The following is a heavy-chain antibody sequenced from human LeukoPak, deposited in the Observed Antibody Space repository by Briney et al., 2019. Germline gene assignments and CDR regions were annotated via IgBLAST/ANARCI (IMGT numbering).Heavy chain of an antibody. CDR2: IIPIFGTA. CDR3: ARGRYSSRSGGYYFDI. J-gene: IGHJ4*02. CDR1: GGTFSSYA. Sequence: SVKVSCKASGGTFSSYAISWVRQAPGQGLEWMGGIIPIFGTANYAQKFQGRVTITADESTSTAYMELSSLRSEDTAVYYCARGRYSSRSGGYYFDIWGQGTLVTVSS. V-gene: IGHV1-69*13. D-gene: IGHD2-2*01.